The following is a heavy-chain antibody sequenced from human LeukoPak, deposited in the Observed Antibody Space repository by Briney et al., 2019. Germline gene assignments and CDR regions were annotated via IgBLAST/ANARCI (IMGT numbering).Heavy chain of an antibody. CDR1: GGSISSYY. V-gene: IGHV4-59*01. J-gene: IGHJ4*02. CDR2: IYYSGST. D-gene: IGHD6-19*01. Sequence: PSETLSLTCTVSGGSISSYYWSCIRQPPGKGLEWIGYIYYSGSTNYNPSLKSRVTISVDTSKNQFSLNLSSVTAADTAVYYCAIGGAVAGLYYFDYWGQGTLVTVPS. CDR3: AIGGAVAGLYYFDY.